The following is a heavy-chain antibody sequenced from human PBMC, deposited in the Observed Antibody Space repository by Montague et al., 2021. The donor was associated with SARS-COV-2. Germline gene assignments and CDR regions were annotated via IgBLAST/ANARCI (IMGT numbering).Heavy chain of an antibody. D-gene: IGHD5-12*01. Sequence: TLSLTCTVSGGSISSGSYYWSWIRQPAGKGLEWIGRIYTSGTTDYSFSLKSRVTISVDTSKNQFSLKLTSVTAADTAVYYCARAHSGSWAHLDNWGQGRPVTVSS. CDR3: ARAHSGSWAHLDN. J-gene: IGHJ4*02. V-gene: IGHV4-61*02. CDR2: IYTSGTT. CDR1: GGSISSGSYY.